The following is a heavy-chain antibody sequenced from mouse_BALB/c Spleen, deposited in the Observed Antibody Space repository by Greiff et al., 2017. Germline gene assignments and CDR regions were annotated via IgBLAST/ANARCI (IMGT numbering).Heavy chain of an antibody. CDR2: ISSGGST. CDR1: GFTFSSYA. D-gene: IGHD1-2*01. Sequence: EVMLVESGGGLVKPGGSLKLSCAASGFTFSSYAMSWVRQTPEKRLEWVASISSGGSTYYPDSVKGRFTISRDNARNILYLQMSSLRSEDTAMYYCARGPHSITTDFDYWGQGTTLTVSS. CDR3: ARGPHSITTDFDY. V-gene: IGHV5-6-5*01. J-gene: IGHJ2*01.